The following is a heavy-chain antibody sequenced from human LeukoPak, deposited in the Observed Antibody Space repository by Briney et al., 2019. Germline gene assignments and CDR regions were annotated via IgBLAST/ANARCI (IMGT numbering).Heavy chain of an antibody. CDR3: ATHSSSFPYFDY. CDR1: GFTFSSYS. D-gene: IGHD6-6*01. V-gene: IGHV3-23*01. CDR2: ISGSGGST. Sequence: GGSLRLSCAASGFTFSSYSMNWVRQAPGKGLEWVSAISGSGGSTYYADSVKGRFTISRDNSKNTLYLQMNSLRAEDTAVYYCATHSSSFPYFDYWGQGTLDTVSS. J-gene: IGHJ4*02.